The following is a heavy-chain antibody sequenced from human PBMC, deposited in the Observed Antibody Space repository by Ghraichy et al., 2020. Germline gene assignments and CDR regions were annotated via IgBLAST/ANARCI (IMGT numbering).Heavy chain of an antibody. Sequence: GESLNISCAASGFTFSSYAMSWVRQAPGKGLEWVSAISGSGGNTYYADSVKGRFTFSRDNSKNTLYLQMNSLRAEDTAVYYCAKDVGRGGGSCFHHWGQGTLVTXXS. CDR1: GFTFSSYA. J-gene: IGHJ1*01. D-gene: IGHD2-15*01. V-gene: IGHV3-23*01. CDR3: AKDVGRGGGSCFHH. CDR2: ISGSGGNT.